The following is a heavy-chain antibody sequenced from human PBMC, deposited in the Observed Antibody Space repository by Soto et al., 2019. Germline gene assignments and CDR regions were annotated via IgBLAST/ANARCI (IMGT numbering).Heavy chain of an antibody. D-gene: IGHD2-15*01. CDR1: GGSISSSSYY. CDR2: IYYSGST. V-gene: IGHV4-39*01. Sequence: QLQLQESGPGLVKPSETLSLTCTVSGGSISSSSYYWGWIRQPPGKGLEWVGSIYYSGSTYYNPSLRSRFTISVDTSKNQFSLKLSSVPAADTAVYYCFDCSGGSCYSGIPYWGQGTLVTVSS. CDR3: FDCSGGSCYSGIPY. J-gene: IGHJ4*02.